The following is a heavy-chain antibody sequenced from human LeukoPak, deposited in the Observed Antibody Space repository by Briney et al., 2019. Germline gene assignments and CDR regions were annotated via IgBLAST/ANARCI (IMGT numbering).Heavy chain of an antibody. CDR1: GFTFSSYG. CDR2: ISQDGSNE. V-gene: IGHV3-30*18. D-gene: IGHD4-17*01. J-gene: IGHJ6*02. Sequence: PGGSLRLSCAASGFTFSSYGMHWVRQAPGKGLEWVGVISQDGSNEYYADSVKGRFTISRDNSKNTLYLQMNSLRAEDTAVYSCAKDRAGGGLGHDYGDQRYYYYGMDVWGRGTTVTVSS. CDR3: AKDRAGGGLGHDYGDQRYYYYGMDV.